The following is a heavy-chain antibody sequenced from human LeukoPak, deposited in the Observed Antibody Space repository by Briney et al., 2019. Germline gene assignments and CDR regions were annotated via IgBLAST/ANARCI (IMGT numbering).Heavy chain of an antibody. J-gene: IGHJ4*02. V-gene: IGHV3-23*01. Sequence: GGSLRLSCAASAFTFSTYAMSWVRQAPGMGLEWVSGISGSGAGTYYADSVRGRFTISRDNPKNTLYLQMNSLRAEDTAVYYCSNLYSSNYWGQGTLVTVSS. CDR2: ISGSGAGT. CDR1: AFTFSTYA. D-gene: IGHD6-13*01. CDR3: SNLYSSNY.